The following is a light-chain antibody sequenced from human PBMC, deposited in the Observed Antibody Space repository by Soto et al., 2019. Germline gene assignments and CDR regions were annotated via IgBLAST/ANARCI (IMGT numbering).Light chain of an antibody. CDR3: QQRSNWPPIT. CDR2: GAF. J-gene: IGKJ5*01. CDR1: QSVSSN. Sequence: EIVMTQSPVTLSVSPGERVTLSCSASQSVSSNLAWYQQKPGQAPSLLIYGAFTRATGIPARFSGSGSGTDFTLTISRLEPEDFAVYYCQQRSNWPPITFGQGTRLEIK. V-gene: IGKV3-11*01.